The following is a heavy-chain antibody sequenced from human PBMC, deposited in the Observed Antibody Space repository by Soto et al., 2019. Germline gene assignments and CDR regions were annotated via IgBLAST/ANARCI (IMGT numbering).Heavy chain of an antibody. J-gene: IGHJ6*02. Sequence: LRLSCAASGFTVSSNYMNWVRQAPGKGLEWVGRIKSKTDGGTTDYAAPVKGRFTISRDDSKNTLYLQMNSLKTEDTAVYYCTTLSITIFGVVLMDVWGQGTTVTVSS. V-gene: IGHV3-15*07. CDR1: GFTVSSNY. D-gene: IGHD3-3*01. CDR3: TTLSITIFGVVLMDV. CDR2: IKSKTDGGTT.